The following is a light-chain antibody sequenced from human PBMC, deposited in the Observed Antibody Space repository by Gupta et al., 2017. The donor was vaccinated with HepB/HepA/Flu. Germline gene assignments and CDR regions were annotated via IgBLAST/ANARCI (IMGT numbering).Light chain of an antibody. CDR3: QSYDSSLSALLV. Sequence: QSVLTQPPSVSGAPGQRVTISCTGSSSNIGAGYDVPWYQQLPGTAPKLLIYGNSNRPSGVPDRFSGSKSGTSASLAITGLQAEDEADYYCQSYDSSLSALLVFGGGTKLTVL. J-gene: IGLJ2*01. V-gene: IGLV1-40*01. CDR2: GNS. CDR1: SSNIGAGYD.